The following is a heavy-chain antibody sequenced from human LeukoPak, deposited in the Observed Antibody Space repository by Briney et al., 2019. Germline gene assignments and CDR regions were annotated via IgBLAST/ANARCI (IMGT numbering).Heavy chain of an antibody. Sequence: SDTVSLICALYGRSFSGYYWRWIRQPPGKGREWIVEINHRESNNYHPPLKSQATISVDTSKNQFSLKLSSVTSADTAVYYCARAVGSGWYCDYWGQGTLVTVSS. CDR3: ARAVGSGWYCDY. J-gene: IGHJ4*02. CDR1: GRSFSGYY. CDR2: INHRESN. V-gene: IGHV4-34*01. D-gene: IGHD6-19*01.